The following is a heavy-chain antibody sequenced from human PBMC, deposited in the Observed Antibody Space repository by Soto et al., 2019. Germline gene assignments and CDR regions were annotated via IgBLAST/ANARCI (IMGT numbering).Heavy chain of an antibody. CDR3: ARGLARTILGVAMTNPYYYYYGMEV. D-gene: IGHD3-3*01. CDR1: GFTFSSDA. J-gene: IGHJ6*02. Sequence: QVQLVESGGGVVQPGRSLRLSCAASGFTFSSDAMHWVRQAPGTGLEWVAVISYDGSNKYYADSVKGRFTISRDNSKNARCLQVSSLWEEAPAVYYRARGLARTILGVAMTNPYYYYYGMEVWGQGTTVTVSS. CDR2: ISYDGSNK. V-gene: IGHV3-30-3*01.